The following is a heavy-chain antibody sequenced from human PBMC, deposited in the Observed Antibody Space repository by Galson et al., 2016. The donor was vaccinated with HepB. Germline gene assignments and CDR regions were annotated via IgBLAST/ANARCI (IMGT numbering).Heavy chain of an antibody. CDR1: GFTFSTYA. CDR2: VSFDGSNK. Sequence: SLRLSCAASGFTFSTYAMHWVRQAPGKGLEWVAVVSFDGSNKYYADSVKGRFTISRDNSKNTLYLQMSSLRAEDTAVYYCARDPSGRYVPYTPYFDYWGQGTLVTVSS. CDR3: ARDPSGRYVPYTPYFDY. J-gene: IGHJ4*02. V-gene: IGHV3-30-3*01. D-gene: IGHD1-26*01.